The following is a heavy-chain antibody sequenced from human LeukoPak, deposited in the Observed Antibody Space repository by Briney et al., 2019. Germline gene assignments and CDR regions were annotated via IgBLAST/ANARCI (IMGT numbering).Heavy chain of an antibody. Sequence: PGGSLRLSCAASGFTFSSYGMHWVRQAPGKGLEWVAVISYDGSNKYYADSVKGRFTISRDNSKNTLYLQMNSLRAEDTAVYYCARDHYGSGSYFEYWGQGTLVTVSS. D-gene: IGHD3-10*01. CDR1: GFTFSSYG. V-gene: IGHV3-30*03. J-gene: IGHJ4*02. CDR3: ARDHYGSGSYFEY. CDR2: ISYDGSNK.